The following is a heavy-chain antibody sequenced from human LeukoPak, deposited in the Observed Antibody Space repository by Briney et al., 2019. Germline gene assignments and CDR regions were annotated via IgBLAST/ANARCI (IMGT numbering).Heavy chain of an antibody. V-gene: IGHV4-34*01. Sequence: SETLSLTCAVYGVSFSGYYWSWIRQPPGKGLVWIGEINHSGSTNYNPSLKSRVTISVDTSKNQFSLKLSSVTAADTAVYYCAGSSVVVPAAMLNWGQGTLVTVSS. D-gene: IGHD2-2*01. CDR3: AGSSVVVPAAMLN. J-gene: IGHJ4*02. CDR1: GVSFSGYY. CDR2: INHSGST.